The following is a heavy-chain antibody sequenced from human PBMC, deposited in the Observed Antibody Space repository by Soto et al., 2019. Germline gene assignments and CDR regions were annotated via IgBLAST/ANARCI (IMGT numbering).Heavy chain of an antibody. V-gene: IGHV3-23*01. CDR3: AKARGSSTPAPGSY. CDR1: GFTFSNYA. CDR2: ISGSGGST. Sequence: PGGSLRLSCAASGFTFSNYAMSWARQAPGKGLEWVSAISGSGGSTYYADSVKGRFTISRDNSKNTLYLQMNSLRAEDTAVYYCAKARGSSTPAPGSYWGQGTLVTVSP. D-gene: IGHD2-2*01. J-gene: IGHJ4*02.